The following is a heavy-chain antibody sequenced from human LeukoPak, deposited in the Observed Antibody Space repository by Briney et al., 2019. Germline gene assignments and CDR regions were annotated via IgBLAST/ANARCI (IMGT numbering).Heavy chain of an antibody. V-gene: IGHV1-2*02. Sequence: ASVKVSCKASGYTFTSYDINWVRQATGQGLEWMGWMNPNSGGTNYAQKFQGRVTMTRDTSISTAYMELSRLRSDDTAVYYCARGSSGWYESDYWGQGTLVTVSS. CDR1: GYTFTSYD. CDR2: MNPNSGGT. CDR3: ARGSSGWYESDY. D-gene: IGHD6-19*01. J-gene: IGHJ4*02.